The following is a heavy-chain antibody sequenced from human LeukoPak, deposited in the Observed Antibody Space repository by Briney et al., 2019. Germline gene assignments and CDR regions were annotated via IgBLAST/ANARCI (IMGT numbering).Heavy chain of an antibody. V-gene: IGHV4-59*01. D-gene: IGHD6-13*01. CDR2: IYYSGST. Sequence: SETLSLTCTVSGFSISSYYWSWIRQPPGKGLEWIGYIYYSGSTNYNPSLKSRVTISVDTSKNQFSLKLSSVTAADTAVYYCARDLGPRVFDYWGQGTLVTVSS. CDR3: ARDLGPRVFDY. CDR1: GFSISSYY. J-gene: IGHJ4*02.